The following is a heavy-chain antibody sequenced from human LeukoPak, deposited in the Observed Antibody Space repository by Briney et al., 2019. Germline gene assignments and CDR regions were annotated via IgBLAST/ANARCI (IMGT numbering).Heavy chain of an antibody. CDR2: IQYDGNTI. D-gene: IGHD3-10*01. V-gene: IGHV3-30*02. CDR1: GFTYSHNG. Sequence: GGSLRLSCVASGFTYSHNGMHWVRQAPGKGLEWVAFIQYDGNTIFYADSVKGRFTISRDNSKNTLYLQMNSLRAEDTAVYYCARDSGDHPYDYWGQGTLVTVSS. CDR3: ARDSGDHPYDY. J-gene: IGHJ4*02.